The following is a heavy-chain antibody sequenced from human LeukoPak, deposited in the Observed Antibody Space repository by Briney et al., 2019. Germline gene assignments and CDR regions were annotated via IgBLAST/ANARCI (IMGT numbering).Heavy chain of an antibody. V-gene: IGHV3-23*01. J-gene: IGHJ4*02. CDR3: AKIYGSGILVSDY. Sequence: GGSLRLSCAASGFTFSNYAMSWVRQAPGKGLEGVSGISGSGASTYCADSVKGRFTISRDNSKNTVYLQMNSLRAEDTAVYYCAKIYGSGILVSDYWGQGTLVSVSS. D-gene: IGHD3-10*01. CDR1: GFTFSNYA. CDR2: ISGSGAST.